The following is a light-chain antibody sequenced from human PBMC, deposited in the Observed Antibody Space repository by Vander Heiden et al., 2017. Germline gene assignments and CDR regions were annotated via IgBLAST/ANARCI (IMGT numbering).Light chain of an antibody. CDR3: QQSHSTPWT. CDR1: QSISSY. Sequence: DIQMTQSPSSLSASVGDRVTITCRASQSISSYLNWHQQKPGKAPNLLIYAASSLQSGVPSRFSGSGSGTDFTLTISSLQPEDFATYYCQQSHSTPWTFGQGTKVEYK. J-gene: IGKJ1*01. V-gene: IGKV1-39*01. CDR2: AAS.